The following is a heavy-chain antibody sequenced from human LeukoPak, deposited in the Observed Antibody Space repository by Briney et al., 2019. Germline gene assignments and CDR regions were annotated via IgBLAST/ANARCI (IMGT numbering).Heavy chain of an antibody. J-gene: IGHJ6*03. Sequence: GSSVKVSCKASGGTFSSYAISWVRQAPGQGLEWMGRIIPIFGTANYAQKFQGRVTITTDESTSTAYMELSSLRSEDTAVYYCAREVVSYDILTGYSPTNYMDVWGKGTTVTVSS. CDR1: GGTFSSYA. CDR3: AREVVSYDILTGYSPTNYMDV. D-gene: IGHD3-9*01. V-gene: IGHV1-69*05. CDR2: IIPIFGTA.